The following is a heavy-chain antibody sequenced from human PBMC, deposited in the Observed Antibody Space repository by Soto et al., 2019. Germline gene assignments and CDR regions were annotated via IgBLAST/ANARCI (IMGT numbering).Heavy chain of an antibody. CDR2: IYYSGST. D-gene: IGHD2-15*01. J-gene: IGHJ4*02. Sequence: SETQSLTCPVSGGSIGGYYLRWIRQSPGKGLEWIGSIYYSGSTYYNPSLKSRVTISVDTSKNQFSLKLSSVTAEDTAVYYCAKDPYYCSGGSCYYDYWGQGTLVTVSS. V-gene: IGHV4-59*12. CDR3: AKDPYYCSGGSCYYDY. CDR1: GGSIGGYY.